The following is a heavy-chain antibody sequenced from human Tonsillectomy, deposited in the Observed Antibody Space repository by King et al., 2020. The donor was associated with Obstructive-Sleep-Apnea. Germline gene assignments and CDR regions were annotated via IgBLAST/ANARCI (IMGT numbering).Heavy chain of an antibody. CDR2: INNSGST. CDR1: GGSFSGYY. Sequence: HVQLQQWGAGLLKPSETLSLTCAVYGGSFSGYYWSWIRQPPGKGLEWIGEINNSGSTNYNPSLKSRVTISVDTSKNQFSLKLSSVTAADTAVYYCARPADPYYYDSSGYYRLIYWGQGTLVTVSS. CDR3: ARPADPYYYDSSGYYRLIY. J-gene: IGHJ4*02. V-gene: IGHV4-34*01. D-gene: IGHD3-22*01.